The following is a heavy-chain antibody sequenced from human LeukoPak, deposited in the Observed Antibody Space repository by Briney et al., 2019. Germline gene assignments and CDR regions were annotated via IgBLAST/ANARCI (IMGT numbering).Heavy chain of an antibody. Sequence: TSETLSLTCAVYGGSFSGYYWSWIRQPPGKGLEWIGEINHSGSTNYNPSLKSRVIISVDTSRNQFSLKLSSVTAADTAVYYCARGRGSSGSYYFDYWGQGTLVTVSS. D-gene: IGHD3-22*01. J-gene: IGHJ4*02. CDR3: ARGRGSSGSYYFDY. CDR2: INHSGST. V-gene: IGHV4-34*01. CDR1: GGSFSGYY.